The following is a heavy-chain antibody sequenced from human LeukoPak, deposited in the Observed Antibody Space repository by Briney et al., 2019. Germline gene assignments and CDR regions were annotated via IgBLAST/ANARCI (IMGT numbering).Heavy chain of an antibody. D-gene: IGHD3-3*01. V-gene: IGHV4-59*11. Sequence: PSETLSLTCTVSGGSISSHYWSWIRQPPGKGLEWIGYIYYSGSTNYNPSLKSRVTISVDTSKNQFSLKLSSVTAADTAVYYCARASSGTILGCYYYMDVWGKGTTVTVSS. CDR1: GGSISSHY. CDR2: IYYSGST. CDR3: ARASSGTILGCYYYMDV. J-gene: IGHJ6*03.